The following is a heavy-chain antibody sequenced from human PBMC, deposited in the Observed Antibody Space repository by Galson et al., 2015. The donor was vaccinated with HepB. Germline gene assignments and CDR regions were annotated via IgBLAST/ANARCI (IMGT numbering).Heavy chain of an antibody. CDR2: ISGSGGST. J-gene: IGHJ4*02. CDR3: AKDVTYSSSWYDY. V-gene: IGHV3-23*01. Sequence: SLRLSCAASGFTFSSYAMSWVRQAPGKGLEWVSAISGSGGSTYYADSVKGRFTISRDNSKNTLYLQMNSLRAEDTAVYYCAKDVTYSSSWYDYWGQGTLVTVSS. D-gene: IGHD6-13*01. CDR1: GFTFSSYA.